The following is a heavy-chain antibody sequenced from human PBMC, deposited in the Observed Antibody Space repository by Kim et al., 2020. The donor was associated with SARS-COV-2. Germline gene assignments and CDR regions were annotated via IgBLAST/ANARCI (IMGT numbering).Heavy chain of an antibody. Sequence: ASVKVSCKASGYTFTSYAMHWVRQAPGQRLEWMGWINAGNGNTKYSQKFQGRVTITRDTSASTAYMELSSLRSEDTAVYYCAIVYCCGDCLYYYGMDVWGQGTTVTVSS. CDR2: INAGNGNT. CDR3: AIVYCCGDCLYYYGMDV. V-gene: IGHV1-3*01. D-gene: IGHD2-21*02. CDR1: GYTFTSYA. J-gene: IGHJ6*02.